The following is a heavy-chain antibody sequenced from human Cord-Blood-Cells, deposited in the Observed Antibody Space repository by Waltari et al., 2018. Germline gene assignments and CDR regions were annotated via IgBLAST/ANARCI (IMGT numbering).Heavy chain of an antibody. CDR2: IDYSGSP. J-gene: IGHJ4*02. CDR1: GGSISSYY. D-gene: IGHD6-13*01. CDR3: ARHEQQLDY. Sequence: QVQLQESGPGLVKPSETLSLTCTVSGGSISSYYWSWIRQPPGKGLECIGYIDYSGSPNYNPSLKSRVTISVDTSKNQFSLKLSSVTAADTAVYYCARHEQQLDYWGQGTLVTVFS. V-gene: IGHV4-59*08.